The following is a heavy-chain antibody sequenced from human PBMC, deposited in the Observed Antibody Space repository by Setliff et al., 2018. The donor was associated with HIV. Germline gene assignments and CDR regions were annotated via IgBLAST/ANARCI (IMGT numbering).Heavy chain of an antibody. V-gene: IGHV4-59*08. D-gene: IGHD4-17*01. CDR3: ARHRQDDYFLTAYFDS. CDR2: IYITGDT. Sequence: NPSETLSLTCTVSGGSISSQYWTWILQPPGKGLEWIGHIYITGDTDYNPSLKRRVTISLDTSKKQFSLTLTSVTATDTAVYYCARHRQDDYFLTAYFDSLGQGALVTVSS. J-gene: IGHJ4*02. CDR1: GGSISSQY.